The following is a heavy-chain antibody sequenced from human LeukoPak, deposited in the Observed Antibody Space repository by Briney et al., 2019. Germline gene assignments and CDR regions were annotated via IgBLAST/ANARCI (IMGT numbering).Heavy chain of an antibody. CDR1: GYTLTELS. J-gene: IGHJ4*02. D-gene: IGHD6-25*01. V-gene: IGHV3-7*01. CDR3: AREGSEVHYYFDY. Sequence: SCKVSGYTLTELSMHWVRQAPGRGLEWVANIKQDGSEKYYVDSVKGRFTISRDNAKNSLYLQMNSLRAEDTAVYYCAREGSEVHYYFDYWGQGTLVTVSS. CDR2: IKQDGSEK.